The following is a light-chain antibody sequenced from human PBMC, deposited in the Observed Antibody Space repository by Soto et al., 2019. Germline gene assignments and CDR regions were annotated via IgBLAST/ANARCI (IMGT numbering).Light chain of an antibody. CDR3: GAWDSSLTAGQ. J-gene: IGLJ2*01. CDR2: EDN. Sequence: QSALTQPPSVSAAPGQTVTISCSGSSSNIGSNSVSWYQQFPGTAPKLLIHEDNKRPSGIPERFSGSKSGTSASLGITGLQTGDEADYYCGAWDSSLTAGQFGGGTKLTVL. CDR1: SSNIGSNS. V-gene: IGLV1-51*01.